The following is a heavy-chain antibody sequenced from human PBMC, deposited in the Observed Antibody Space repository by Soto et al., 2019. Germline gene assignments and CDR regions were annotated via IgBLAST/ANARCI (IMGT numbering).Heavy chain of an antibody. D-gene: IGHD1-26*01. Sequence: QVQLVESGGGVVHPGRSLTLSCAASGFTFSRYGMHWVRQAPGKGLEWVAVIWNDGSSKYYADFVQGRFTISRDNSKNTLYLKLNSLAAEDTAMYYCATLVDREIRDYWDQGTLVNVTS. CDR1: GFTFSRYG. CDR2: IWNDGSSK. V-gene: IGHV3-33*01. J-gene: IGHJ4*02. CDR3: ATLVDREIRDY.